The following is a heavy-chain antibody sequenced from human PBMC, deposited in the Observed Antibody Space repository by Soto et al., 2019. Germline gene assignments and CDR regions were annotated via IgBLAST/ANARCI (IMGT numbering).Heavy chain of an antibody. J-gene: IGHJ5*02. V-gene: IGHV3-7*01. D-gene: IGHD6-25*01. CDR2: TKQDESEK. Sequence: EVQLVESGGGLVQPGGSLRLSVATSGFPFGDYWMSWVRQAPGKRLEWVANTKQDESEKYYVGSVRGRFTISRDNAKNSLYLQMNSLRAEDTAVYFCVREGDSGFFSWGQGTLVTVSS. CDR3: VREGDSGFFS. CDR1: GFPFGDYW.